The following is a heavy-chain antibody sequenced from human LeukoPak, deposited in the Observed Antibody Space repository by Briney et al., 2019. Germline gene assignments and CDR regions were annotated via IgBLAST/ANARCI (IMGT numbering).Heavy chain of an antibody. CDR3: ARGQWLVSHWYFDP. Sequence: GGSLRLSCAASGFTLSTYWMHWVRQAPGKGLVWVARINSDGSSTNYADSVKGRFTISRDNAKNTLYLQMNSLRAEDTAVYYCARGQWLVSHWYFDPWGRGTLVTVSS. V-gene: IGHV3-74*01. CDR1: GFTLSTYW. J-gene: IGHJ2*01. D-gene: IGHD6-19*01. CDR2: INSDGSST.